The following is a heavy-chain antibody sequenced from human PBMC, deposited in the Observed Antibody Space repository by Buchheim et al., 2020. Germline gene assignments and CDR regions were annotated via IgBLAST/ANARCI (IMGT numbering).Heavy chain of an antibody. D-gene: IGHD1-20*01. J-gene: IGHJ4*02. CDR1: GGSMSNYY. V-gene: IGHV4-4*07. Sequence: QVQLQESGPGLVKPSETLSLSYTVSGGSMSNYYWTWIRQPAGKGLQWIGRISANGNIDYNPSLKSRVSMSVDTSKNQLSLKLNSVTAADTGVYYCARGALYNWNLFDYWSQGAL. CDR3: ARGALYNWNLFDY. CDR2: ISANGNI.